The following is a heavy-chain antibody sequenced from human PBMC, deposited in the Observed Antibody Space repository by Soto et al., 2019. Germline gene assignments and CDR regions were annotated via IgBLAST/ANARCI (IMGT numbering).Heavy chain of an antibody. Sequence: ASVKVSCKASGYTFTSYAMHWVRQAPGQRLEWMGWINAGNGNTKYSQKFQGRVTITRDTSASTAYMELSSLRSEDTAVYYCARVNRPGIAVAGYFDYWGQGTLVTVPS. CDR3: ARVNRPGIAVAGYFDY. CDR2: INAGNGNT. D-gene: IGHD6-19*01. J-gene: IGHJ4*02. V-gene: IGHV1-3*01. CDR1: GYTFTSYA.